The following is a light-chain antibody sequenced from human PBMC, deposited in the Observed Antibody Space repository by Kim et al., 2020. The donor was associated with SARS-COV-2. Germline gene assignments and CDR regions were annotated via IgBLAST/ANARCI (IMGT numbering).Light chain of an antibody. V-gene: IGLV1-44*01. CDR1: SSNIGSHI. J-gene: IGLJ3*02. CDR2: NNS. CDR3: AAWDDSLNGWV. Sequence: GEWLTCSCSGSSSNIGSHIVNGCQHLPGMAPKRLMYNNSQRPSGVPGRFSGSKSGTSASLAISGLQSEDEAHYYCAAWDDSLNGWVFGGGTKVTVL.